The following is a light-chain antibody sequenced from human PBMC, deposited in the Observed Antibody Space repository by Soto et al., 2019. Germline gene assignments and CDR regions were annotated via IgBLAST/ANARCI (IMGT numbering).Light chain of an antibody. V-gene: IGLV2-14*03. CDR2: DVH. CDR3: HSYTTSNTYV. Sequence: QSVLTQPASVSGSPGQSITISCTGTSRDVFAYNYVSWFQQQPGKAPKLMIFDVHSRPSGVSDRFSGSKSGTAASLTISGLQAEDEADYYCHSYTTSNTYVFGTGTKVTVL. CDR1: SRDVFAYNY. J-gene: IGLJ1*01.